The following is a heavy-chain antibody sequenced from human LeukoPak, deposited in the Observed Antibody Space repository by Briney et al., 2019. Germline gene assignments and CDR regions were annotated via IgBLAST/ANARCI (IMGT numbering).Heavy chain of an antibody. Sequence: SQTLSLTCTVSGGSISSGDYYWSWIRKPPGKGLEWIGYIYYSGSTYYNPSLKSRVTISVDTSKNQFSLKLSSVTAADTAVYYCANAAAGTIFQHWGQGTLVTVSS. CDR2: IYYSGST. V-gene: IGHV4-30-4*08. D-gene: IGHD6-13*01. J-gene: IGHJ1*01. CDR1: GGSISSGDYY. CDR3: ANAAAGTIFQH.